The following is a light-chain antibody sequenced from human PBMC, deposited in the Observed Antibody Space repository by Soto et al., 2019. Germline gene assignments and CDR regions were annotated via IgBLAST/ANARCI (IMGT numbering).Light chain of an antibody. CDR3: QSADSSGTYQVV. V-gene: IGLV3-25*03. J-gene: IGLJ2*01. CDR1: ALPKQY. CDR2: KDS. Sequence: ELTQPPSASVSPGQTARITCSGGALPKQYAYWYQQKPGQAPVLVIYKDSERPSGIPERFSGSSSGTTVTLTISGVQAEDEADYYCQSADSSGTYQVVFGGGTKLTVL.